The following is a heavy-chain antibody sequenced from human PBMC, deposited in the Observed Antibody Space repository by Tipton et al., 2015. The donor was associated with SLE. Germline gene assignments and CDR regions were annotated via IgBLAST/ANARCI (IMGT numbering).Heavy chain of an antibody. CDR3: ARAWGYSGSPDAFDI. J-gene: IGHJ3*02. V-gene: IGHV4-4*07. D-gene: IGHD1-26*01. Sequence: TLSLTCTVSGGSINSYYWSWIRQPAGKGLEWIGRIYTSGSTNYNPSLKSRVTISVDTSKNQFSLKLSSVTAADTAVYYCARAWGYSGSPDAFDIWGQGTMVTVSS. CDR2: IYTSGST. CDR1: GGSINSYY.